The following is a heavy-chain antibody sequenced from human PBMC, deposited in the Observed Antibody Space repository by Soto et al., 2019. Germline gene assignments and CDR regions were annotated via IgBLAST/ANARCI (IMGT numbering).Heavy chain of an antibody. J-gene: IGHJ3*02. CDR2: INPSGGST. V-gene: IGHV1-46*01. CDR3: ARGRTVGATRSSAAFDI. D-gene: IGHD1-26*01. Sequence: SVKVSCNASGYPFSSYYRHWGRQNPGQGLEWMGIINPSGGSTIYAQKFQCRVTMTRDTSTSTVYMELSSLRSEDTAVYYCARGRTVGATRSSAAFDIWGQGTTVT. CDR1: GYPFSSYY.